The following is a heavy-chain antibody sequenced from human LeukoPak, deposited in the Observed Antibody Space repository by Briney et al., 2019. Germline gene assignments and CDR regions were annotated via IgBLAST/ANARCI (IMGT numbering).Heavy chain of an antibody. CDR3: ARGTVATIFY. V-gene: IGHV4-59*01. CDR1: GGSISSYY. Sequence: PSETLSLTCTVSGGSISSYYWSWIRQPPGKGLEWIGYIYYSGGTNYNPSLKSRVTISVDTSKNQFSLKLSSVTAADTAVYYCARGTVATIFYWGQGTLVTVSS. J-gene: IGHJ4*02. D-gene: IGHD5-12*01. CDR2: IYYSGGT.